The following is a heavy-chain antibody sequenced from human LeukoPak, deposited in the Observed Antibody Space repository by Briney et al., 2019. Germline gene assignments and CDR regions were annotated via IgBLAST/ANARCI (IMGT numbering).Heavy chain of an antibody. V-gene: IGHV4-4*07. CDR3: ASCSSTSCAFLGAFDI. D-gene: IGHD2-2*01. CDR2: IYTSGST. CDR1: GGSTSSYY. Sequence: TSETLSLTCTVSGGSTSSYYWSWLRQPAGKGLEWIGRIYTSGSTNYNPSLKSRVTMSVDTSKNQFSLKLSSVTAADTAVYYCASCSSTSCAFLGAFDIWGQGTMVTVSS. J-gene: IGHJ3*02.